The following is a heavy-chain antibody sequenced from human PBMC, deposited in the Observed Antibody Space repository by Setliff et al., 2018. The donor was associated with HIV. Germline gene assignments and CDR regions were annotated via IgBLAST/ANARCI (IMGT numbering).Heavy chain of an antibody. CDR2: IYTSGST. V-gene: IGHV4-4*07. CDR3: ALTGHRLLRGYMDV. J-gene: IGHJ6*03. Sequence: SETLSLTCTVSGGSISSYYWSWIRQPAGKGLEWIGRIYTSGSTNYNPSLKSRVTMSVDTSKNQFSLKLKSVTAADTAVYYCALTGHRLLRGYMDVWGKGTTVTVSS. CDR1: GGSISSYY. D-gene: IGHD2-15*01.